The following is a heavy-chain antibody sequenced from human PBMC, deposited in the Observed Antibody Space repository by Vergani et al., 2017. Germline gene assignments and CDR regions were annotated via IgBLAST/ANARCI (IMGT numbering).Heavy chain of an antibody. Sequence: QLQLQESGPGLVKPSETLSLTCTVSGGSISSSSYYWGWIRQPPGKGLEWIGSIYYSGSTFYNPSLKSRVTISVDTSKNHFSQKLSSVTAADTAVYYCARLEIVAEMATPISAFDVWGQGTMVTVSS. CDR1: GGSISSSSYY. CDR3: ARLEIVAEMATPISAFDV. D-gene: IGHD5-24*01. CDR2: IYYSGST. J-gene: IGHJ3*01. V-gene: IGHV4-39*01.